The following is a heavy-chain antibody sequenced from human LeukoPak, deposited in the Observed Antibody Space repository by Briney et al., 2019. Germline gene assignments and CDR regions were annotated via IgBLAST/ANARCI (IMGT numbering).Heavy chain of an antibody. Sequence: ASVKVSCKASGYTFTGYYMHWVRQAPGQGLEWMGWINPNSGGTNYAQKFQGRVTMTRDTSISTAYMELSRLRSDDTAVYCCARDKGRITMIVPGYWGQGTLVTVSS. CDR3: ARDKGRITMIVPGY. CDR2: INPNSGGT. V-gene: IGHV1-2*02. CDR1: GYTFTGYY. D-gene: IGHD3-22*01. J-gene: IGHJ4*02.